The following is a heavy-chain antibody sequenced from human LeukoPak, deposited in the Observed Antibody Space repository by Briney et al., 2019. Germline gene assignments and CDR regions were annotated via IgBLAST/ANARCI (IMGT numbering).Heavy chain of an antibody. D-gene: IGHD1-26*01. CDR1: GYTFTSYD. CDR2: MNPNSDNT. V-gene: IGHV1-8*01. Sequence: GASVKVSCKASGYTFTSYDINWVRQATGQGLEWMGWMNPNSDNTGYAQKFQGRVTMTRDTSTSTVYMELSSLRSEDTAVYYCARVSGYGGSYLYWGQGTLVTVSS. CDR3: ARVSGYGGSYLY. J-gene: IGHJ4*02.